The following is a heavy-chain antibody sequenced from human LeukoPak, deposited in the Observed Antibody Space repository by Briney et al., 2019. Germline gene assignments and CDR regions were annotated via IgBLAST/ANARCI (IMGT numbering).Heavy chain of an antibody. D-gene: IGHD3-10*01. V-gene: IGHV3-30*18. CDR2: ISYDGSNK. CDR3: AKDQDYYGSGSLDH. Sequence: GGSLRLSCAASGFPFSSYGMHWVRQAPGKGLEWVAVISYDGSNKYYADSVKGRFTISRDNSKNTLYLQMNSLRAEDTAVYYCAKDQDYYGSGSLDHWGQGTLVTVSS. J-gene: IGHJ4*02. CDR1: GFPFSSYG.